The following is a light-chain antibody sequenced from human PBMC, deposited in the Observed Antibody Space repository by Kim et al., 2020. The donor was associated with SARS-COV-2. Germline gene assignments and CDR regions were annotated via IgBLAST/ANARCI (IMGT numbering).Light chain of an antibody. J-gene: IGKJ4*01. CDR3: QQLHSYPIT. CDR1: QGISTF. CDR2: AAS. V-gene: IGKV1-9*01. Sequence: DIQVTQSPSFLSASVGDRVTITCRASQGISTFLAWYQQKPGKAPKLLMFAASTLRSGVPSRFSGGGSGTEFTLTVSSLQPEDFATYYCQQLHSYPITFGGGTKVDIK.